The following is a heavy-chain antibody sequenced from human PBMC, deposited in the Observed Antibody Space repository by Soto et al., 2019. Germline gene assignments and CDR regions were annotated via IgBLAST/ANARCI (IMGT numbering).Heavy chain of an antibody. CDR2: ISAYNGDT. Sequence: GASVKVSCKASGYTFSSYVYAWVRQAPGQGLEWMGWISAYNGDTNYAQKFQDRVTLTTDTSTTTAYMELRNLGSDDTAVYYCARSGAYCTSITCLFDSFWGLGTLVTVSS. CDR3: ARSGAYCTSITCLFDSF. CDR1: GYTFSSYV. V-gene: IGHV1-18*01. J-gene: IGHJ4*02. D-gene: IGHD2-8*01.